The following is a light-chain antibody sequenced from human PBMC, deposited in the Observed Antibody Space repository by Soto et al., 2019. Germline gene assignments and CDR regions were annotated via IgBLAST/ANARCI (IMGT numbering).Light chain of an antibody. Sequence: EVVLTQSPGTLSLWPLVIASLCFRASRSVSGRLAWYQQRPGQSPRLLISGASMRASGVPVRFIGSGSGTDFTLTITRLEPEDFAVYYCQQYGGSPITFGLGTRLEIK. CDR2: GAS. V-gene: IGKV3-20*01. CDR1: RSVSGR. CDR3: QQYGGSPIT. J-gene: IGKJ5*01.